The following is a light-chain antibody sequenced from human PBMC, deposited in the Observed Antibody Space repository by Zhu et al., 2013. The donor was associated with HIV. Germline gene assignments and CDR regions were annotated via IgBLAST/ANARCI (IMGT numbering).Light chain of an antibody. V-gene: IGKV1-9*01. CDR2: AAS. CDR3: QHVNNNAV. Sequence: DIQLTQSPSFLSASVGDRVTITCRASQDINRYLAWYQQKPGKPPKLLVYAASTTQSGVPSRFGGRGSGTEFTLTITSLQPDDFATYYCQHVNNNAVFGPGTKVDV. CDR1: QDINRY. J-gene: IGKJ3*01.